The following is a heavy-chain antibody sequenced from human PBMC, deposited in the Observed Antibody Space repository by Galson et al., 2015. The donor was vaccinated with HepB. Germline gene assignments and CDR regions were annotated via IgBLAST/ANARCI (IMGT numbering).Heavy chain of an antibody. CDR1: GFPFSDHA. D-gene: IGHD5-18*01. CDR2: ISGSGGST. Sequence: SLRLSCAGSGFPFSDHAMSWVRQAPGTGLQWVSDISGSGGSTFYADSAKGRFTISRDNSKKTLYLQMNRLRAEDTAVYSCARGDTAMITEVVHFDYWGQGAQVTVSS. V-gene: IGHV3-23*01. CDR3: ARGDTAMITEVVHFDY. J-gene: IGHJ4*02.